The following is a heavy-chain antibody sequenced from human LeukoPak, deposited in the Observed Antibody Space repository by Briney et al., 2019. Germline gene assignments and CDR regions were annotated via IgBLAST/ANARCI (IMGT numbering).Heavy chain of an antibody. D-gene: IGHD5-24*01. V-gene: IGHV3-66*01. CDR2: IYSGGST. CDR3: AKVSLEMAQIYYFDY. CDR1: GFTVSKNF. Sequence: GGSLRLSCAASGFTVSKNFMNWVRQAPGKGLEWVSVIYSGGSTYYADSVKGRFTISRDNSKNTLYLQMNSLRAEDTAVYYCAKVSLEMAQIYYFDYWGQGTLVTVSS. J-gene: IGHJ4*02.